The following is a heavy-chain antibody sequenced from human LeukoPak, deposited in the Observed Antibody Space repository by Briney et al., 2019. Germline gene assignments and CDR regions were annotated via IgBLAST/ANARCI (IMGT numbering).Heavy chain of an antibody. V-gene: IGHV4-59*01. D-gene: IGHD1-14*01. CDR3: AILRGLRNLRYYYYGMDV. CDR2: IYYSGST. J-gene: IGHJ6*02. Sequence: SETLSLTCTVSGGSISSYYWSWIRQPPGKGLEWIGYIYYSGSTNYNPSLKSRVTISVDTSKNQFSLKLGSVTAADTAVYYCAILRGLRNLRYYYYGMDVWGQGTTVTVSS. CDR1: GGSISSYY.